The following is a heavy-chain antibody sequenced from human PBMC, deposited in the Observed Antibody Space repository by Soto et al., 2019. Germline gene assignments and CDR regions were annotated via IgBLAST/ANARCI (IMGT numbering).Heavy chain of an antibody. D-gene: IGHD5-18*01. J-gene: IGHJ4*02. V-gene: IGHV4-34*01. CDR1: GGSFSGYY. CDR2: INHSGST. CDR3: ARDRIQLWSYFDY. Sequence: LSLTCAVYGGSFSGYYWIWIRQPPGKGLEWIGEINHSGSTNYNPPLKSRVTISVDTSKNQFSLKLSSVTAADTAVYCCARDRIQLWSYFDYWGQGTLVTVSS.